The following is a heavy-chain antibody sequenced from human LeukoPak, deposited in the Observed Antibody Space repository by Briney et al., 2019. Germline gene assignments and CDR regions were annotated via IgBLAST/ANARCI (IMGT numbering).Heavy chain of an antibody. J-gene: IGHJ4*02. CDR1: GFTFSSYD. Sequence: SGGSLRLSCAASGFTFSSYDMSWVRQAPGKGLEWVSVIGSSGGSTYYADSVKGRFTISRDNSKNTLYLQTSSLRAEDTAVYYCAKGGATICDNWGQGTLVTVSS. CDR3: AKGGATICDN. CDR2: IGSSGGST. D-gene: IGHD5-12*01. V-gene: IGHV3-23*01.